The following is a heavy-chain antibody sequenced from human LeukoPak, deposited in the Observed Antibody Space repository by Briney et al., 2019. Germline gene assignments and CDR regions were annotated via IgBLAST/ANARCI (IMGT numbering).Heavy chain of an antibody. V-gene: IGHV1-24*01. CDR2: FDPEDGET. Sequence: AASVKVSCTVSGYTLTELSMHWVRQAPGKGLEWMGGFDPEDGETIYAQKFQGRVTMTEDTSTDTAYMELSSLRSEDTAVYYCATDTAMANFHRSDAFDIWGQGTMVTVSS. CDR3: ATDTAMANFHRSDAFDI. J-gene: IGHJ3*02. D-gene: IGHD5-18*01. CDR1: GYTLTELS.